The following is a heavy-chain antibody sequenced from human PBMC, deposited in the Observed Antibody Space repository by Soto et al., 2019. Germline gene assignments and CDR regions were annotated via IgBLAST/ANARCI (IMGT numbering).Heavy chain of an antibody. V-gene: IGHV3-23*01. CDR3: AKRSRSSTLDY. J-gene: IGHJ4*02. Sequence: EVQLLESGGGLVQPGESLRLSCAASGFTFSSYARSWVRQAPGKGLEWVSVISGSDDSTYYADSVKGRFTISRDNSNNTLYLQMNSRSAEDTAVYYCAKRSRSSTLDYWGQGTLVTVSS. D-gene: IGHD6-6*01. CDR1: GFTFSSYA. CDR2: ISGSDDST.